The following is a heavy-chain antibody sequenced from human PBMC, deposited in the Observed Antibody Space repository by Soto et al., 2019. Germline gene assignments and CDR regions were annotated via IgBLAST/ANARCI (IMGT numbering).Heavy chain of an antibody. CDR3: ARTDRYCSGGSCYSYAFDI. Sequence: SETLSLTCAVSSGSIGSSNWWSWVRQTPGKGLEWIGEIYHSGSTNYNPFLKSRVTISVDKSKNQFSLKLSSVTAADTAVYYCARTDRYCSGGSCYSYAFDIWGQGTMVTVSS. V-gene: IGHV4-4*02. J-gene: IGHJ3*02. CDR2: IYHSGST. D-gene: IGHD2-15*01. CDR1: SGSIGSSNW.